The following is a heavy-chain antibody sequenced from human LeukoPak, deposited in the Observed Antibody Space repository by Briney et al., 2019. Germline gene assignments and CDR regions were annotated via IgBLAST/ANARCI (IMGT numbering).Heavy chain of an antibody. Sequence: ASVKVSCKASGYTFTGYYMHWVRQAPGQGLEWMGWINPNSGGTNYAQKFQGRVTMTRDTSISTAYMELSRLRSDDTAVYYCARDRRITMVRGGWFDPWGQGTLVTVSS. J-gene: IGHJ5*02. D-gene: IGHD3-10*01. V-gene: IGHV1-2*02. CDR1: GYTFTGYY. CDR2: INPNSGGT. CDR3: ARDRRITMVRGGWFDP.